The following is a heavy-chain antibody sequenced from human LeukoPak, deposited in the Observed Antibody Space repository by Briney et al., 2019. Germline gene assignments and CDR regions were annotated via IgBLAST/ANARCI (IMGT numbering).Heavy chain of an antibody. Sequence: SETLSLTCTVSGDSISSGYYWVWIWQSPGKGLEWIGNIYHNGRTYYNPSLKSRVSISVDTSKNQFSLKLSSVTATDTAVYYCARMYYYGSGSYGFDYWGQGTLVTVSS. J-gene: IGHJ4*02. V-gene: IGHV4-38-2*02. CDR1: GDSISSGYY. CDR3: ARMYYYGSGSYGFDY. D-gene: IGHD3-10*01. CDR2: IYHNGRT.